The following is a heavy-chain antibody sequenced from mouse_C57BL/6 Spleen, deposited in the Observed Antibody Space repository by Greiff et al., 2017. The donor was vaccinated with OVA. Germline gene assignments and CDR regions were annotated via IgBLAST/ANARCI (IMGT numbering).Heavy chain of an antibody. CDR1: GYTFTSYW. D-gene: IGHD1-1*01. J-gene: IGHJ2*01. CDR2: INPSNGGT. CDR3: AREVLRYYFDY. Sequence: QVHVKQPGTELVKPGASVKLSCKASGYTFTSYWMHWVKQRPGQGLEWIGIINPSNGGTNYNEKFKSKATLTVDKSSSTAYMQLSSLTSEDSAVYYCAREVLRYYFDYWGQGTTLTVSS. V-gene: IGHV1-53*01.